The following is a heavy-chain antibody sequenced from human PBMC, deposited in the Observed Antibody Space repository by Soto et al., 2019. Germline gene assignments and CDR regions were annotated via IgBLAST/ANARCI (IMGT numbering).Heavy chain of an antibody. CDR1: GFTFDYYW. CDR2: VMNDGSRT. V-gene: IGHV3-74*03. J-gene: IGHJ4*02. D-gene: IGHD3-10*01. CDR3: ARSLRGVVIDFDY. Sequence: EVQLVESGGGSVQPGGSLRLSCAASGFTFDYYWMHWVRQVPGQGLVWVSHVMNDGSRTTYADSVKGRFTISRDNAKNAIFLQMNSLRAEDTALYYCARSLRGVVIDFDYWGQGTLVTVSS.